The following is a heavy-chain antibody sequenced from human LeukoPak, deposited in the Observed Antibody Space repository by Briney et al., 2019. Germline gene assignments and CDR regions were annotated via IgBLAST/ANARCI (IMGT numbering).Heavy chain of an antibody. CDR1: GYTFTGYY. CDR2: IIPILGTA. CDR3: ARPTTSTDYYYYFYGLDV. V-gene: IGHV1-69*13. D-gene: IGHD1-1*01. Sequence: ASVKVSCKASGYTFTGYYMHWVRQVPGQGLDWMGGIIPILGTANYAQKFQGRVTITADESTSTAYMELSSLRSEDTAVYYCARPTTSTDYYYYFYGLDVWGQGTTVTVSS. J-gene: IGHJ6*02.